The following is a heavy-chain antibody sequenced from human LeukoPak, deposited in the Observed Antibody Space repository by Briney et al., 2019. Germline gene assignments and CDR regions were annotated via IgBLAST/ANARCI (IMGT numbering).Heavy chain of an antibody. V-gene: IGHV1-18*01. J-gene: IGHJ5*02. CDR3: ARDRRIANWFDP. CDR2: ISAYNGST. Sequence: ASAKVSCKASGYTFTSYGISWVRQAPGQGLEWMGWISAYNGSTNYAQKLQGRVTMTTDTSTSTAYMELRSLRSDDTAVYYCARDRRIANWFDPWGQGTLVTVSS. CDR1: GYTFTSYG. D-gene: IGHD6-13*01.